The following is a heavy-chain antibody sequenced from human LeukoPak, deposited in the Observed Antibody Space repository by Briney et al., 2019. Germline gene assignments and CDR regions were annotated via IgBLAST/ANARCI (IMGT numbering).Heavy chain of an antibody. CDR1: GFTFSSYE. D-gene: IGHD5-24*01. J-gene: IGHJ5*02. CDR2: ISSSGSTI. V-gene: IGHV3-48*03. Sequence: GGSLRLSCAASGFTFSSYEMNWVRQAPGKGLEWISYISSSGSTIYYADSVKGRFTISRDNAKNSLYLQMNSLRAEDTAVYYCARTTTMATLVHWGQGTMVTVSS. CDR3: ARTTTMATLVH.